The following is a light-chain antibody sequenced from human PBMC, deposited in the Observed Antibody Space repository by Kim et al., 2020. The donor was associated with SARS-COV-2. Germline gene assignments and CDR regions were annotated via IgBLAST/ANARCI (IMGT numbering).Light chain of an antibody. CDR2: SNN. V-gene: IGLV1-44*01. CDR3: AAWDDNLGGVL. J-gene: IGLJ2*01. Sequence: QSVLTQPPSASGTPGQRVTFSCSGTSANIGSNSVNWYQQLPGTAPKLLMYSNNQRPSGVPDRFSGSKSGTSASLAISGLQIEDEADFYCAAWDDNLGGVLLGGGTQLTVL. CDR1: SANIGSNS.